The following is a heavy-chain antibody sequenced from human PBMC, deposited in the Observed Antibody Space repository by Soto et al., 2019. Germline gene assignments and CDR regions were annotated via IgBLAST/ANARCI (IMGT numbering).Heavy chain of an antibody. J-gene: IGHJ6*02. CDR2: IDPSDSYT. CDR1: GYSFTSYW. V-gene: IGHV5-10-1*01. CDR3: ARYCSGGSCPQYYYYGMDV. Sequence: GESLKISCKGSGYSFTSYWISWVRQMPGKGLEWMGRIDPSDSYTNYSPSFQGHVTISADKSISTAYLQWSSLKASDTAMYYCARYCSGGSCPQYYYYGMDVWGQGTTVTVSS. D-gene: IGHD2-15*01.